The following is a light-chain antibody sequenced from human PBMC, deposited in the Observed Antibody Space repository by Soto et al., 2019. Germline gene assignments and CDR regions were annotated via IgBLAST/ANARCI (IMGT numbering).Light chain of an antibody. CDR1: ENITQN. J-gene: IGKJ4*01. Sequence: ETVMTQSPATLSVSPGEGATLSCRATENITQNLAWYQQKPGQAPRLLIHGAAYRATGIPDRFSGRGSGTEFTLAISRLQSEDFAVYFCQQYNTSPLTFGGGNKVEIK. CDR3: QQYNTSPLT. V-gene: IGKV3-15*01. CDR2: GAA.